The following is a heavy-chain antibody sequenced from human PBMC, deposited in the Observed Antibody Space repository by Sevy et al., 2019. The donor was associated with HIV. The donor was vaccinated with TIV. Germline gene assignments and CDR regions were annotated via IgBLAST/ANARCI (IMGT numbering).Heavy chain of an antibody. CDR1: GFSFNLYA. V-gene: IGHV3-23*01. J-gene: IGHJ5*02. CDR3: AKDHDHNWFDP. D-gene: IGHD3-3*01. CDR2: ISVSGGST. Sequence: GGSLRLSCAASGFSFNLYAMTWVRQAPGKGLEWVSTISVSGGSTYYADSVKGQFTISRDNSKNTLYLQMNSLRAEDTAVYYCAKDHDHNWFDPWGQGTLVTVSS.